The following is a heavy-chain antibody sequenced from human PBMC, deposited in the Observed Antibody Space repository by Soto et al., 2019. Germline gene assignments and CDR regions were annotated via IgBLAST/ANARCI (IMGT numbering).Heavy chain of an antibody. CDR3: ARGTAMKLVVHGDVSDKYYFDS. V-gene: IGHV4-34*01. CDR1: VGSFSGHY. Sequence: SETLSLTCAVYVGSFSGHYWSWLRQPPGKGLEWIGEIHDSGRINYNPSLKSRVTISVDTSKNQFSLKLSSVTVADTAVYYCARGTAMKLVVHGDVSDKYYFDSWGRGTLVTVSS. D-gene: IGHD2-8*02. J-gene: IGHJ4*02. CDR2: IHDSGRI.